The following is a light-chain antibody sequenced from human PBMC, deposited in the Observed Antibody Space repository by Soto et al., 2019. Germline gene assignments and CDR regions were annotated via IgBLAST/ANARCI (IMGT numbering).Light chain of an antibody. J-gene: IGKJ1*01. CDR1: QSISSW. CDR2: DAS. CDR3: QQYNSYSQT. V-gene: IGKV1-5*01. Sequence: DIQMTQSPSTLSASVGDRVTITCRASQSISSWLAWYQQKPGKAPKLLLYDASMLESGVPSRFSGSGSGTEFTLSSSSLQPDDCATYYCQQYNSYSQTVGQGTKVEIK.